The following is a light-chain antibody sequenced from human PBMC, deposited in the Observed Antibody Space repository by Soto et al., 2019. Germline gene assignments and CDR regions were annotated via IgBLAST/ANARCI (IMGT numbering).Light chain of an antibody. Sequence: DIQMTQSPSSLSASVGDRVTITCRASESISRHLNWYQQKPGKAPKLLIYAASSLQNGVPSRFRGSASGTDFTLPISNRQPEDFATYYCQQSYSTLPITFGQGTRLEIK. J-gene: IGKJ5*01. CDR2: AAS. V-gene: IGKV1-39*01. CDR1: ESISRH. CDR3: QQSYSTLPIT.